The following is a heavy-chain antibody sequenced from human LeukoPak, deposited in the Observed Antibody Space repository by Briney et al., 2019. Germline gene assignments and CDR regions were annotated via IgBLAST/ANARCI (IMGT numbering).Heavy chain of an antibody. CDR2: ISAYNGNT. CDR3: ARSSLDYYGSGSYPPDAFDI. CDR1: GYTFTSYD. D-gene: IGHD3-10*01. J-gene: IGHJ3*02. Sequence: ASVKVSCKASGYTFTSYDINWVRQATGQGLEWMGWISAYNGNTNYAQKLQGRVTMTTDTSTSTAYMELRSLRSDDTAVYYCARSSLDYYGSGSYPPDAFDIWGQGTMVTVSS. V-gene: IGHV1-18*01.